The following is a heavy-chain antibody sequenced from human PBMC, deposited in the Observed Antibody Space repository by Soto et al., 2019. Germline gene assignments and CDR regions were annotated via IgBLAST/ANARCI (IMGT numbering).Heavy chain of an antibody. J-gene: IGHJ5*02. CDR2: IYYSGST. CDR1: GGSISSGDYY. Sequence: SETLSLTCTVSGGSISSGDYYWSWIRQPPGKGLEWIGYIYYSGSTYYNPSLKSRVTISVDTSKNQFSLKLSSVTAADTAVYYCARLSSYGFGWFDPWGQGTLVTVSS. V-gene: IGHV4-30-4*01. CDR3: ARLSSYGFGWFDP. D-gene: IGHD5-18*01.